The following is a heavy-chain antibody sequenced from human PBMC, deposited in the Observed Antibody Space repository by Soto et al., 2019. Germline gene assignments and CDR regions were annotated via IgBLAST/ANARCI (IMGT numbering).Heavy chain of an antibody. D-gene: IGHD3-3*01. CDR3: ARSEWLGGMDV. CDR1: GYSFTSNY. CDR2: INPSGGST. J-gene: IGHJ6*02. Sequence: EASVKVSCEACGYSFTSNYMHWVRQAPGQGLEWMGIINPSGGSTSYAQKFQGRVTMTRDTSTSTVYMELSSLRSEDTAVYYCARSEWLGGMDVWGQGTTVTVSS. V-gene: IGHV1-46*01.